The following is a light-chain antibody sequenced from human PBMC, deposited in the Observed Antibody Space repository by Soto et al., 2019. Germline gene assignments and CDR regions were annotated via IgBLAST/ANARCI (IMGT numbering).Light chain of an antibody. J-gene: IGKJ4*01. CDR2: AAS. CDR3: QEYGNSP. CDR1: QSVSASY. V-gene: IGKV3-20*01. Sequence: EIVLTQSPGTLSLSPGEGATLSCRASQSVSASYLAWYQQKPGQAPRLLIYAASSRATGIPDRFSGSGSGTDFTLTISRLEPEDFAVYYCQEYGNSPFGGGTKVDIK.